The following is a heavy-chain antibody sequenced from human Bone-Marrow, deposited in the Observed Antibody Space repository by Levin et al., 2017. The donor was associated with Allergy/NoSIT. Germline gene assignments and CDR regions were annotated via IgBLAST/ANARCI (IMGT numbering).Heavy chain of an antibody. CDR1: GFTFDNHV. D-gene: IGHD6-13*01. CDR2: ISGDGRRA. CDR3: AVSQIAYSSSGSVPEYYQYGMDV. Sequence: GASVKVSCATSGFTFDNHVMTWVRQAPGKGLEWVSGISGDGRRAYYSESVKGRFTISRDNSKNTVFLQMDSLSAADTALYYCAVSQIAYSSSGSVPEYYQYGMDVWVQGTSVTVSS. J-gene: IGHJ6*02. V-gene: IGHV3-23*01.